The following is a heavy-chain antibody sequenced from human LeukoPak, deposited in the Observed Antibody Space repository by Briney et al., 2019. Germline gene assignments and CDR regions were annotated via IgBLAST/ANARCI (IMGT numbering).Heavy chain of an antibody. V-gene: IGHV4-39*07. D-gene: IGHD4-23*01. CDR3: ARGASSRTTVVTWYYFDY. CDR2: IYYSGGT. Sequence: SETLSLTCTVSGGSISSSSYYWGWIRQPPGKGLEWIGSIYYSGGTYYNPSLKSRVTISVDTSKNQFSLKLSSVTAADTAVYYCARGASSRTTVVTWYYFDYWGQGTLVTVSS. CDR1: GGSISSSSYY. J-gene: IGHJ4*02.